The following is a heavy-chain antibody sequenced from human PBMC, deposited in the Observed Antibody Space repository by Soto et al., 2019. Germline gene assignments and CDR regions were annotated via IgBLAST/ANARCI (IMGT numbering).Heavy chain of an antibody. Sequence: SETLSLTCAVYGGSFSGYYWSWIRQPPGKGLEWIGEINHSGSTNYNPSLKSRVTISVDTSKNQFSLKLSSVTAADTAVYYCARARSGSLYYYYYYMDVWGKGTTVTVSS. CDR1: GGSFSGYY. CDR3: ARARSGSLYYYYYYMDV. CDR2: INHSGST. J-gene: IGHJ6*03. V-gene: IGHV4-34*01. D-gene: IGHD3-3*01.